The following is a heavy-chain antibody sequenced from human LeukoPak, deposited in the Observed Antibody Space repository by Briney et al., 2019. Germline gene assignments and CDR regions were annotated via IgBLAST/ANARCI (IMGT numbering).Heavy chain of an antibody. D-gene: IGHD6-13*01. Sequence: ASVKVSCKASGYTFTGYYVHWVRQAPGQGLEWMGWINPNSGGTNYAQKFQGRVTMTRDTSISTAYMELSRLRSDDTAVYYCARGVYSSSWYGWFDPWGQGTLVTVSS. CDR1: GYTFTGYY. V-gene: IGHV1-2*02. J-gene: IGHJ5*02. CDR2: INPNSGGT. CDR3: ARGVYSSSWYGWFDP.